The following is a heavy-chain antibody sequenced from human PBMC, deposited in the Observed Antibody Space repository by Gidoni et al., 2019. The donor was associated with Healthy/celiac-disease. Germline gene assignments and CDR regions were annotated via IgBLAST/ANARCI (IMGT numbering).Heavy chain of an antibody. CDR3: ARTRYDFWSGYKDYGMDV. D-gene: IGHD3-3*01. CDR1: GGSISSGRYY. V-gene: IGHV4-61*02. J-gene: IGHJ6*02. Sequence: QVQLQESGPGLVKPSQTLSLTCTVSGGSISSGRYYWSWIRQPAVKGLEWIGRIYTSGSTNYNPSLKSRVTISVDTSKNQFSLKLSSVTAADTAVYYWARTRYDFWSGYKDYGMDVWGQGTTVTVSS. CDR2: IYTSGST.